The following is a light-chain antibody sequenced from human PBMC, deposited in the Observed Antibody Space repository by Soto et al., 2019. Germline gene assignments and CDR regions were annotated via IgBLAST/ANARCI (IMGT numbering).Light chain of an antibody. J-gene: IGKJ2*01. CDR3: VKGTHWPPYN. Sequence: DVVMTQSPLSLPVTLGQPASISCRASRSLVYSDGNSYLSWYHQRPGQSPRRLIYEASNRDSGVPDRFSRIGSGTDFTLEISRVEAEDVALYYCVKGTHWPPYNFGQGTKLEVK. CDR2: EAS. V-gene: IGKV2-30*01. CDR1: RSLVYSDGNSY.